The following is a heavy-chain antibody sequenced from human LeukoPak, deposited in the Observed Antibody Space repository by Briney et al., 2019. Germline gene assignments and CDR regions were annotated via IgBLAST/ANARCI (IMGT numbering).Heavy chain of an antibody. CDR3: ARQWGRLGFDY. J-gene: IGHJ4*02. CDR2: IYYSGST. V-gene: IGHV4-59*01. CDR1: GGSLSSYY. D-gene: IGHD2-8*01. Sequence: PSETLSLTCTLPGGSLSSYYWSWIRQPLGKGLEWIGYIYYSGSTNYNPSLKSRVTISVDTSKNQFSLKLSSVTAADTTVYYCARQWGRLGFDYWGQGTLVTVSS.